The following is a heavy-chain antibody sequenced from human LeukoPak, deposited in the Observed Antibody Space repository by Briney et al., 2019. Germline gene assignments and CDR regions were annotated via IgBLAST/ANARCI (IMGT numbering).Heavy chain of an antibody. J-gene: IGHJ3*02. CDR3: ARDRYCSSTSCRSAFDI. CDR2: IYHSGNT. Sequence: SETLSLTCTVSGYSINSGYYGGWIRQPPGEGLGLIGIIYHSGNTYYNPSLNSRVTISVDTSKNQFSLKLSSVNAADTAVYYCARDRYCSSTSCRSAFDIWGQGTMVTVSS. V-gene: IGHV4-38-2*02. D-gene: IGHD2-2*01. CDR1: GYSINSGYY.